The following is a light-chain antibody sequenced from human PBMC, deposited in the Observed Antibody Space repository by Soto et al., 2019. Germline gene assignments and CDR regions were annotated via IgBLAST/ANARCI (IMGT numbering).Light chain of an antibody. CDR3: QKYNSAPRT. Sequence: DIQMTQSPSSLSASVGDRITITCRASQGISNYLAWYHQKPGKVPTLLIYAASTLQSGVPSRFSGRGSGTDFTLTISSLQPEDVATYYCQKYNSAPRTFGQGTKVEIK. V-gene: IGKV1-27*01. J-gene: IGKJ1*01. CDR1: QGISNY. CDR2: AAS.